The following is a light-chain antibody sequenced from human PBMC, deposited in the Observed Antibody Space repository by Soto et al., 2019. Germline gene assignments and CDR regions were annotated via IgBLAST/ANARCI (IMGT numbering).Light chain of an antibody. J-gene: IGKJ5*01. CDR3: QQRHMWPIT. Sequence: ILMTQSPATLSLSPGERATLSCRASQSFRGLLAWYQQKPGQAPRLLIYDAYNRATGIPPRFSGSGSGTDFTLTISSLEPEDSAVYYCQQRHMWPITFGQGTRLEIK. CDR1: QSFRGL. V-gene: IGKV3-11*01. CDR2: DAY.